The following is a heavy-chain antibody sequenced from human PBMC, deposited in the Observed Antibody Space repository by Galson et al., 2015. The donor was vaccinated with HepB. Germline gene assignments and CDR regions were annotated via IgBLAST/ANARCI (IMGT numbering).Heavy chain of an antibody. J-gene: IGHJ4*02. V-gene: IGHV3-64D*06. Sequence: SLRLSCAASGFTFSSYAMHWVRQAPGKGLEYVSAISSNGGSTYYADSVKGRFTISRDNSKNTLYLQMSSLRAEDTAVYYCVKDLSMVRGVPIWGQGTLVTVSS. CDR1: GFTFSSYA. CDR2: ISSNGGST. D-gene: IGHD3-10*01. CDR3: VKDLSMVRGVPI.